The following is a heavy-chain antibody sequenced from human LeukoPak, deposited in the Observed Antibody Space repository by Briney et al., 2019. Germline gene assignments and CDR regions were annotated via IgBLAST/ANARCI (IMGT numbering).Heavy chain of an antibody. D-gene: IGHD3-16*01. CDR2: INHSGDI. Sequence: SETLSLTCAVYGGSFSDYYWNWIRQPPGKGLEWIGEINHSGDINYNPSLKSRVTMSLDRSMNQFSLRLSSGTAADTAVYYCARHYGPWGQGTLVTVSS. V-gene: IGHV4-34*01. CDR1: GGSFSDYY. J-gene: IGHJ5*02. CDR3: ARHYGP.